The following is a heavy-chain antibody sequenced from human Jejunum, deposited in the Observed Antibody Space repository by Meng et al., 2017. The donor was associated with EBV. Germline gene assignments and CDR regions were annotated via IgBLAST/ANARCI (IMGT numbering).Heavy chain of an antibody. D-gene: IGHD4-17*01. CDR2: IYHIGST. CDR3: ARGGPDFGDYVPFDY. Sequence: LRPKEAGPGLGTPSQTLSLTASVPGASITRGAYLWGWIRQPPGKGLEWIGNIYHIGSTYYNPSLKSRVTISVDRSKNQFSLKLTSVTAADTAVYYCARGGPDFGDYVPFDYWGQGTLVTVSS. V-gene: IGHV4-30-2*01. CDR1: GASITRGAYL. J-gene: IGHJ4*02.